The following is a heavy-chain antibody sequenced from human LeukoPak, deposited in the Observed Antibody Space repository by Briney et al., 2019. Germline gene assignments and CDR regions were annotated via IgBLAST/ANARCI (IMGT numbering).Heavy chain of an antibody. Sequence: ASVKVSCKVSGYALTELSMHWVRQAPGKGLEWMGGFDPGDGETIYAQKFQGRVTMTEDTSTDTAYMELSSLRSEDTAVYYCATLIRYCSSTSCPIYLAYYYYGMDVWGQGTTVTVSS. D-gene: IGHD2-2*01. CDR3: ATLIRYCSSTSCPIYLAYYYYGMDV. CDR1: GYALTELS. J-gene: IGHJ6*02. V-gene: IGHV1-24*01. CDR2: FDPGDGET.